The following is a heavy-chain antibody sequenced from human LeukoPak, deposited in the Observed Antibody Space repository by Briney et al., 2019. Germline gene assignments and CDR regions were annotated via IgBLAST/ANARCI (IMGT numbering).Heavy chain of an antibody. CDR2: ISSSSSYI. D-gene: IGHD2-2*01. V-gene: IGHV3-21*01. Sequence: PGGSLRLSCAASGFTFSSYSMNWVRQAPGKGLEWVSSISSSSSYICYADSVKGRFTISRDNAKNSLYLQMTSLRAEDTAVYYCATPIGGSSTSSPGVRVDYWGQGTLVTVSS. CDR1: GFTFSSYS. J-gene: IGHJ4*02. CDR3: ATPIGGSSTSSPGVRVDY.